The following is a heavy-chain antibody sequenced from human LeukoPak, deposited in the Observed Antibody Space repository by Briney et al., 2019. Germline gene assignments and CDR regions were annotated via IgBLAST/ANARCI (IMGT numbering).Heavy chain of an antibody. CDR3: ARAFGTTWHFDY. Sequence: GESLKISCKGSGYSFTSYWISWVRQMPGKGLEWMGNIDPSDSYTNYSPSFQGHVTISADKSISTAYLQWSSLKASGTAVYYCARAFGTTWHFDYWGQGTLVTVSS. CDR1: GYSFTSYW. V-gene: IGHV5-10-1*01. J-gene: IGHJ4*02. D-gene: IGHD3-16*01. CDR2: IDPSDSYT.